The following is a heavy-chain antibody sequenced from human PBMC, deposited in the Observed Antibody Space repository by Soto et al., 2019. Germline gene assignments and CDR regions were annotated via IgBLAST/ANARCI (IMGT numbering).Heavy chain of an antibody. V-gene: IGHV3-33*01. J-gene: IGHJ6*03. Sequence: GGSLRLSCAAAGFTFSSYGMHWVRQAPGKGLEWVAVIWYDGSNKYYADSVKGRFTISRDNSKNTLYLQMNSLRAEDTAVYYCAREFRHYYYMDVWGKGTTVTVSS. CDR2: IWYDGSNK. CDR3: AREFRHYYYMDV. CDR1: GFTFSSYG.